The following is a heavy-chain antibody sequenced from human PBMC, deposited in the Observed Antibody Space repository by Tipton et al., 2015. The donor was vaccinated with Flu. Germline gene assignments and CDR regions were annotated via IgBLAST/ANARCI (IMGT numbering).Heavy chain of an antibody. V-gene: IGHV3-33*01. CDR3: ARGRSYYYDSSGDLWYFDY. CDR2: IWYDGSNK. CDR1: GFTFSSYG. J-gene: IGHJ4*02. D-gene: IGHD3-22*01. Sequence: TLSLTCAASGFTFSSYGMHWVRQAPGKGLEWVAVIWYDGSNKYYADSAKGRFTISRDNSKNTLYLQMNSLRAEDTAVYYCARGRSYYYDSSGDLWYFDYWGQGTLVTVSS.